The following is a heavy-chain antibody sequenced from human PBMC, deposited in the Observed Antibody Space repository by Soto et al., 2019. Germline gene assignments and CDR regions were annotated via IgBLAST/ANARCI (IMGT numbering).Heavy chain of an antibody. CDR3: ARVGEDSSGFWSDY. Sequence: PGGSLRLSCAASGFTFSSYSMNWVRQAPGKGLEWVSCISGSSSYIYYADSVKGRFTISRDNAKNSLYLQMNSLRAEDTALYYCARVGEDSSGFWSDYWGQGTLVTVSS. V-gene: IGHV3-21*01. J-gene: IGHJ4*02. CDR1: GFTFSSYS. D-gene: IGHD3-22*01. CDR2: ISGSSSYI.